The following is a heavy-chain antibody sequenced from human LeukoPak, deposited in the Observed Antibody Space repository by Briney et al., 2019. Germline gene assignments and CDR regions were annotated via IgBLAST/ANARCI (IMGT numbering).Heavy chain of an antibody. J-gene: IGHJ4*02. Sequence: ASVKVSCKASGYTFTSYYMHWVRQAPGQGLEWMGIINPSGGSTSYAQKFQGRVTMTRDMSTSTVYVELSSLRSEDTAVYYCARESVAGQDIDLFDYWGQGTLVTVSS. D-gene: IGHD2-15*01. CDR1: GYTFTSYY. CDR2: INPSGGST. CDR3: ARESVAGQDIDLFDY. V-gene: IGHV1-46*01.